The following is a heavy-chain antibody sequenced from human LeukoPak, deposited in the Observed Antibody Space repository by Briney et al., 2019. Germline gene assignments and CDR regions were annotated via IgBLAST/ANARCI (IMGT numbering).Heavy chain of an antibody. V-gene: IGHV3-21*01. CDR2: FGSSGNYI. CDR1: RFTFSSYS. Sequence: GGSLRLSCEASRFTFSSYSMNWVRQVPGKGLEWASSFGSSGNYIYYADSVKGRFTISRDNAKNSLYLQMNSLRAEDTAVYYCARDSIQQQLVLEDRGYPYYFEHWGQGTLVTVSS. CDR3: ARDSIQQQLVLEDRGYPYYFEH. J-gene: IGHJ4*02. D-gene: IGHD6-13*01.